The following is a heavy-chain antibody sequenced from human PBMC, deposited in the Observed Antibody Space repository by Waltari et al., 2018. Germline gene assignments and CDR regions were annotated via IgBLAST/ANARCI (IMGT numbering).Heavy chain of an antibody. J-gene: IGHJ4*02. V-gene: IGHV4-30-2*01. Sequence: QLQLQESGSGLVKPSQTLSLTCAVSGGSISTGGYSWSWIRQPPGKGLEWIGYIYPGGHSSYNPSLKSRVTISVDTSRNQFSLKVTSVTAADTAVYYCARTTFWSGYYGRSGVFESWGQGTLVTVSS. CDR2: IYPGGHS. CDR1: GGSISTGGYS. D-gene: IGHD3-3*01. CDR3: ARTTFWSGYYGRSGVFES.